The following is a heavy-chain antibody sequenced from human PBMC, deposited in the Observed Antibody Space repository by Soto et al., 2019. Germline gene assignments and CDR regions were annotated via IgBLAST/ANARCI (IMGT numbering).Heavy chain of an antibody. CDR1: GGSVSDKTYY. CDR3: ATTTAVPNTLRSRYFFDY. D-gene: IGHD4-17*01. V-gene: IGHV4-61*01. Sequence: PSETLSLTCSVSGGSVSDKTYYWSWIRQPPGKRLEWIGYVYYSGTTNYNTSLKSRVTISVDLSKNRFSLRLSSVTTADTALYYCATTTAVPNTLRSRYFFDYWGQGTLVTVSS. CDR2: VYYSGTT. J-gene: IGHJ4*02.